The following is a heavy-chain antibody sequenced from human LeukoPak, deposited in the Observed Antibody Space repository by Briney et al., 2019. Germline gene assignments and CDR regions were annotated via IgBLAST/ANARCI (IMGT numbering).Heavy chain of an antibody. V-gene: IGHV3-9*01. D-gene: IGHD5-24*01. J-gene: IGHJ4*02. Sequence: PGGSLRLSCAASGFTFDDYAMHWVRQAPGKGLEWVSGISWNSGSIGYADSVKGRFTISRDNAKNSLYLQMNSLRAEDTALYYCAKDRWLQPTRGYFDYWGQGTLVTVSS. CDR1: GFTFDDYA. CDR2: ISWNSGSI. CDR3: AKDRWLQPTRGYFDY.